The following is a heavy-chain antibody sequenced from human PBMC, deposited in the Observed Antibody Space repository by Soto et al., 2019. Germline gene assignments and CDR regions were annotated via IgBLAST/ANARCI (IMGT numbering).Heavy chain of an antibody. D-gene: IGHD3-3*01. J-gene: IGHJ6*02. CDR2: IIPIFGTS. CDR1: GYTLTELS. V-gene: IGHV1-69*13. CDR3: ARDRAQWNDAAYDLDV. Sequence: SSVKVSCNVSGYTLTELSMHWVRQAPGQGLEWMGGIIPIFGTSNYAQKFQGRVTITADESTSIAYMELSSLRSEDTAVYYCARDRAQWNDAAYDLDVCGQGTTVTVS.